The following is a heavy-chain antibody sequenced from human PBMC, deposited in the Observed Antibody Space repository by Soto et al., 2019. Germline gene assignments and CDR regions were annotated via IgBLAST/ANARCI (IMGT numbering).Heavy chain of an antibody. CDR3: VKDEGIEAMDV. Sequence: KPXGSLKLTCVTSGXPFSRNTMNWVRQAPGKGLELVASIESSGSYVYYADSVKGRFSASRYNAKNSLSLKMDRMRTDDTAIYFCVKDEGIEAMDVWGQGTTVTVSS. CDR2: IESSGSYV. D-gene: IGHD3-3*02. J-gene: IGHJ6*02. V-gene: IGHV3-21*01. CDR1: GXPFSRNT.